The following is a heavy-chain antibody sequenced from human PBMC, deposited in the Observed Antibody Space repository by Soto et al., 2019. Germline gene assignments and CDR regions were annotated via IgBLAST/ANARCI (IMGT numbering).Heavy chain of an antibody. CDR3: AKVPTGEMATVFPAFDI. J-gene: IGHJ3*02. CDR1: KFTFSSYA. CDR2: ISYSGERT. Sequence: EVQLLESGGGLVQPEGSLRLSCVASKFTFSSYAMSWVRQAPGKGLEWVSAISYSGERTYYAGSVKGRFTISRDNSKNTLYLQMSSLRDEDTAVYYCAKVPTGEMATVFPAFDIWGQGTMVTVSS. D-gene: IGHD4-4*01. V-gene: IGHV3-23*01.